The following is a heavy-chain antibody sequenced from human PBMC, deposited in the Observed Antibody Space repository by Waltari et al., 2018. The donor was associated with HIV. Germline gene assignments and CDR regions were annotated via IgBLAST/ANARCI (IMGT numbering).Heavy chain of an antibody. CDR1: GGSISSGGYY. CDR3: ARDKDSSGYHFDY. D-gene: IGHD3-22*01. CDR2: IYYSGST. Sequence: QVQLQESGPGLVKPSQTLSLTCTVPGGSISSGGYYWRCIRQHPGKGLEWIGYIYYSGSTYYNPSLKSRVTISVDTSKNQFSLKLSSVTAADTAVYYCARDKDSSGYHFDYWGQGTLVTVSS. J-gene: IGHJ4*02. V-gene: IGHV4-31*03.